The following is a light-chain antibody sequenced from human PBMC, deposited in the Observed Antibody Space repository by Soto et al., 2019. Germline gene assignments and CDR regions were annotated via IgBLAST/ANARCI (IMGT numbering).Light chain of an antibody. CDR3: KHYNSYSDA. V-gene: IGKV1-5*03. CDR1: QTISSW. Sequence: DIQMTQSPSTLSGSVGDRVTITFRASQTISSWLAWYQQKPGKAPKLLIYKASTLKSGVPSRFSCSGGDTGVTLNISSLQPDDFATYYSKHYNSYSDAFGPGNKVDIK. J-gene: IGKJ1*01. CDR2: KAS.